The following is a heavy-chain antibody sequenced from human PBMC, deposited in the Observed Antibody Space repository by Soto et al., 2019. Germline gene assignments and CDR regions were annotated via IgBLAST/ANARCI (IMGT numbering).Heavy chain of an antibody. D-gene: IGHD5-12*01. CDR1: GGTFSSYA. Sequence: ASVKVSCKASGGTFSSYAISWVRQAPGQGLEWMGGIIPIFGTANYAQKFQGRVTITADESTSTAYMELSSLRSEDTAVYYCARGPVGDIVATIVYWFDPWGQGTLVTVSS. CDR2: IIPIFGTA. CDR3: ARGPVGDIVATIVYWFDP. J-gene: IGHJ5*02. V-gene: IGHV1-69*13.